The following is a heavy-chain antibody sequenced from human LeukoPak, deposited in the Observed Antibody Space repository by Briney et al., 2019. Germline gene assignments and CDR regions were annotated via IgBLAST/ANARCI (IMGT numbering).Heavy chain of an antibody. Sequence: GDSLTLFCSASGFTFWFYWIAWVRQMPGKALEWMGIIYPGDSDTRYSPSFQGQVTISADKSISTAYLQWSSLKASDTAMYYCARRHGGSSWFPYYFDYWGQGTLVTVSS. D-gene: IGHD1-26*01. CDR2: IYPGDSDT. CDR1: GFTFWFYW. V-gene: IGHV5-51*01. J-gene: IGHJ4*02. CDR3: ARRHGGSSWFPYYFDY.